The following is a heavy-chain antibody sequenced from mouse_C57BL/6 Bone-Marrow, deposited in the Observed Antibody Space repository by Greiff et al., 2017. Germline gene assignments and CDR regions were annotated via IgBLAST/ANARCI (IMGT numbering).Heavy chain of an antibody. D-gene: IGHD2-5*01. V-gene: IGHV1-55*01. J-gene: IGHJ1*03. CDR1: GYTFTSYW. Sequence: QVQLQQPGAELVKPGASVKLSCKASGYTFTSYWITWVKQRPGQGLEWIGDIYPGSGSTNYNEKFKSKATLTVDTASSTAYMQLSSLTSEDSAVYYCARHYYSNYWYFDVWGTGNTVTVSS. CDR3: ARHYYSNYWYFDV. CDR2: IYPGSGST.